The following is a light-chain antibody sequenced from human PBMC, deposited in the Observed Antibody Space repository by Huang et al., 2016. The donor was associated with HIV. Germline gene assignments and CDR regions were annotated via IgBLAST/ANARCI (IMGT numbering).Light chain of an antibody. J-gene: IGKJ4*01. V-gene: IGKV3-15*01. CDR2: ATS. CDR1: QSVRDK. CDR3: QQYESWPPLT. Sequence: EIVMTQSPDTLFVCPGVRATLHCRASQSVRDKLAWYQQKPGQAPRCRLHATSTRAAGVPARFSGSGSWTEFTLTISSLQSEDCGVYYCQQYESWPPLTFGGGTKVEIK.